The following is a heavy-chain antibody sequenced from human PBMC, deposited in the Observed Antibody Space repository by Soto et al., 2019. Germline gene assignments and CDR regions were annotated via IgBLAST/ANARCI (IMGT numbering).Heavy chain of an antibody. J-gene: IGHJ4*02. CDR3: ARQIYDSDTGPNFQYYFDS. CDR2: IDPSDSQT. D-gene: IGHD3-22*01. CDR1: GYSFAGYW. V-gene: IGHV5-10-1*01. Sequence: GESLKISCKGYGYSFAGYWITWVRQKPGKGLEWMGRIDPSDSQTYYSPSFRGHVTISATKSITTVFLQWSSLRASDTAMYYCARQIYDSDTGPNFQYYFDSWGQGTPVTVSS.